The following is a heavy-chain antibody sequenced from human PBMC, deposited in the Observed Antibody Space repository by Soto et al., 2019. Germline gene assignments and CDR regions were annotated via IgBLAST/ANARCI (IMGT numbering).Heavy chain of an antibody. CDR1: GFTLRNYD. J-gene: IGHJ3*01. D-gene: IGHD1-1*01. V-gene: IGHV3-13*01. CDR2: IGTGGDT. CDR3: VRGGLQRRGLDVFGV. Sequence: EVQLVESGGGLVQPGGSLRLSCAASGFTLRNYDMYWVRQVTGEGLEWVSGIGTGGDTHYSGSVKGRFTISRENAQNSLFLQMDSLRAGDTAVYYCVRGGLQRRGLDVFGVWGPGTMVTVSS.